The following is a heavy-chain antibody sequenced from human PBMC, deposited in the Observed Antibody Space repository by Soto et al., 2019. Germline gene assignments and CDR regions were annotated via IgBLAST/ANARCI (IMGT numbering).Heavy chain of an antibody. D-gene: IGHD3-10*01. CDR1: GGSIISASYS. CDR3: ARDPITMVRGFIYGMDV. Sequence: SETLSLTCAVSGGSIISASYSWNWIRQSPGRGLEWIGHIYSSGSTYYNPSLKSRVSISVDKSKNQFSLKLSSVTAADTAVYYCARDPITMVRGFIYGMDVWGQGTTVTVSS. J-gene: IGHJ6*02. V-gene: IGHV4-31*11. CDR2: IYSSGST.